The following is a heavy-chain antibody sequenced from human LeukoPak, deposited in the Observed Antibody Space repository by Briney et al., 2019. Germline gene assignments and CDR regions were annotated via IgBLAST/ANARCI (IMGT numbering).Heavy chain of an antibody. CDR2: ISYDGTNK. CDR1: GFTFTSYA. CDR3: ARTGEVVVRGDYYFDY. J-gene: IGHJ4*02. Sequence: QPGGSLRLSCAASGFTFTSYAMHWVRQAPGKGLEWVAVISYDGTNKYYADSVKGRFTISRDNSKNTLYLQMNSLRAEDTAVYFCARTGEVVVRGDYYFDYWGQGTLVTVSS. V-gene: IGHV3-30*01. D-gene: IGHD3-22*01.